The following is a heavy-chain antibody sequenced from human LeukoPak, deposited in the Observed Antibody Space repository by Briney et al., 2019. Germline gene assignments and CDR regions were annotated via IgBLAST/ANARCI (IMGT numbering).Heavy chain of an antibody. V-gene: IGHV3-7*03. D-gene: IGHD7-27*01. CDR3: AKDGGLWVSAHWGDS. CDR1: GFTLSTYW. Sequence: GGSLRLSCAASGFTLSTYWMHWVRQAPGKGLEWVANIKQDGSEKYYAASVKGRFTVSRDDSKNTLYLQMNSLRAEDTAVYYCAKDGGLWVSAHWGDSWGRGTLVTVSS. CDR2: IKQDGSEK. J-gene: IGHJ4*02.